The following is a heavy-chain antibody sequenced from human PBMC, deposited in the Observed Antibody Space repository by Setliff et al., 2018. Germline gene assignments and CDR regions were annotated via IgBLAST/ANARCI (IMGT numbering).Heavy chain of an antibody. Sequence: SETLSLTCAVYGGSFSDSYWSWIRQPPGKGLEWIGDINYLGNTNYNPSLKTRVTISVDTSKNQFSLKLVSMTAADTVVYYCARVAAYSSSWYNYYYGMDVWGQGTTVTVSS. CDR3: ARVAAYSSSWYNYYYGMDV. J-gene: IGHJ6*02. V-gene: IGHV4-34*01. D-gene: IGHD6-13*01. CDR1: GGSFSDSY. CDR2: INYLGNT.